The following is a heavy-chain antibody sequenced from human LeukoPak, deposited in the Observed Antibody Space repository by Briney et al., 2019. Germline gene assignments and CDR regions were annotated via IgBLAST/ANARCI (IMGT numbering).Heavy chain of an antibody. CDR1: GFTFSSYA. D-gene: IGHD6-13*01. CDR3: ARVAGGKFHLDY. Sequence: GGSLRLSCAASGFTFSSYAMHWVRQAPGKGLEWVAVISYDGSNKYYADSVKGRFTISRDNAKNSLYLQMNSLRAEDTAVYFCARVAGGKFHLDYWGQGTQVTVSS. CDR2: ISYDGSNK. V-gene: IGHV3-30*04. J-gene: IGHJ4*02.